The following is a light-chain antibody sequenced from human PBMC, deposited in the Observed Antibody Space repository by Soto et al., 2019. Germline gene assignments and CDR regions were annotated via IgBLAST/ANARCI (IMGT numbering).Light chain of an antibody. J-gene: IGLJ2*01. CDR2: SDD. CDR1: TSNIGGKS. V-gene: IGLV1-44*01. Sequence: QSVLTQPPSASATPGQRVTISCSGSTSNIGGKSVTWYQQIPGAAPKVVIHSDDQRPSGVPDRFSGSKSGTSASLAINAVRSEDEADYFCSSWDDSLTVVFGGWTKLTVL. CDR3: SSWDDSLTVV.